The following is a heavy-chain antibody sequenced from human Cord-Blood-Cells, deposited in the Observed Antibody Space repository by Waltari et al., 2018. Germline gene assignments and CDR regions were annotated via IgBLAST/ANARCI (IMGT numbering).Heavy chain of an antibody. CDR2: SSGSGGST. CDR1: GFTFSSYA. J-gene: IGHJ4*02. V-gene: IGHV3-23*01. CDR3: AKGAYRGSYYKVDY. Sequence: EVQLLESGGGLVQPGGSLRLSCAASGFTFSSYAMSWVRQAPGKGLEWVSASSGSGGSTYYADSVKGRFTISRNNSKNTLYLQMNSLRAEDTAVYYCAKGAYRGSYYKVDYWGQGTLVTVSS. D-gene: IGHD3-10*01.